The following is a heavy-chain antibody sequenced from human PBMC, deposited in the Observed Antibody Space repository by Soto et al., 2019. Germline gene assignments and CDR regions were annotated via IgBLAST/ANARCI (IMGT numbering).Heavy chain of an antibody. J-gene: IGHJ5*02. Sequence: EVQLLESGGGLVQPGESLRLSCAASGFTFSSYAMTWVRQAPGKGLEWVSSISGSGDYTYFADSVKGRFTISRDNPKDTLDLQMSSLTVEDTAIYYCAKDSSSHPQGWFDTWGQGTLVTVSS. V-gene: IGHV3-23*01. CDR3: AKDSSSHPQGWFDT. CDR1: GFTFSSYA. D-gene: IGHD2-15*01. CDR2: ISGSGDYT.